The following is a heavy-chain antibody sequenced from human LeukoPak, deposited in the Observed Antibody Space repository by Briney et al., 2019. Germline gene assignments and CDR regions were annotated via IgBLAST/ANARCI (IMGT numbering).Heavy chain of an antibody. CDR1: GFTFGDYA. D-gene: IGHD2/OR15-2a*01. CDR3: VRESTYAFHI. V-gene: IGHV3-48*02. CDR2: ISSSSTTI. J-gene: IGHJ3*02. Sequence: GGSLRLSCTASGFTFGDYAMSWVRQAPGKGLEWVSYISSSSTTIYYADSVRGRFTISRDNAKNSLYLQMNSLRDEDTAIYYCVRESTYAFHIWGQGTMVTVSS.